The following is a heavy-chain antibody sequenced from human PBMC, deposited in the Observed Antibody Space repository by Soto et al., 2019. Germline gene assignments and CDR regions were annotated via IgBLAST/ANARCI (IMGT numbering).Heavy chain of an antibody. CDR1: GFTFSSYG. CDR2: IWYDGSNK. J-gene: IGHJ6*02. Sequence: GGSLRLSCAACGFTFSSYGMHWVRQAQGKGLEWVAVIWYDGSNKYYADSVKGRFTISRDNSKNTLYLQMNSLRAEDTAVYYCARTTMANYYYYGMDVWGQGTTVTVSS. D-gene: IGHD3-10*01. CDR3: ARTTMANYYYYGMDV. V-gene: IGHV3-33*01.